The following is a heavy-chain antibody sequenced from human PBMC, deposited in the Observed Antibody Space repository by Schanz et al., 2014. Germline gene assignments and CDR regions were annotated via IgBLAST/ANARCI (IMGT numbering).Heavy chain of an antibody. CDR2: IWYDENNK. Sequence: QVQLVESGGGVVQFGRSLRLSCVASGFTFSSYGMHWVRQAPGKGLEWVAVIWYDENNKFYADSVKGRFTMSRDNSKNTLYLQMNSLRAEDTAVYYYARANYRRKINFEYWGRGTLVTVSS. CDR1: GFTFSSYG. D-gene: IGHD3-10*01. V-gene: IGHV3-33*01. J-gene: IGHJ4*02. CDR3: ARANYRRKINFEY.